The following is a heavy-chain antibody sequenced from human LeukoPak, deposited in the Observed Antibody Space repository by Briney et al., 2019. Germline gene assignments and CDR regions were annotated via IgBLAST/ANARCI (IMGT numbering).Heavy chain of an antibody. V-gene: IGHV3-23*01. D-gene: IGHD6-13*01. CDR2: ISGSGGST. Sequence: PGGSLRLSCAASGFTFSSYAMSWVRQAPGKGLEWVSAISGSGGSTYYADSVKGRFTISRDNSKNTLYLQMNSLRAEDTAVYYCAKGEDGSSWYWDYYGMDVWGQGTTVTVSS. CDR1: GFTFSSYA. CDR3: AKGEDGSSWYWDYYGMDV. J-gene: IGHJ6*02.